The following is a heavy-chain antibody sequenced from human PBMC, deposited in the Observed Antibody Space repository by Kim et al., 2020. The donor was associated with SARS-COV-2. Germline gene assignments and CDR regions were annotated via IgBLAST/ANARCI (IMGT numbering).Heavy chain of an antibody. J-gene: IGHJ3*02. CDR3: AKDIDYYEAGTFDI. CDR1: GFTFGDYA. D-gene: IGHD3-22*01. CDR2: ISWNSGSI. Sequence: GGSLRLSCAASGFTFGDYAMHWVRQAPGKGLDWVSGISWNSGSIGYADSVKGRFTISRDNAKNSLYLQMNSLRAEDTALYYCAKDIDYYEAGTFDIWGQGTMVTVSS. V-gene: IGHV3-9*01.